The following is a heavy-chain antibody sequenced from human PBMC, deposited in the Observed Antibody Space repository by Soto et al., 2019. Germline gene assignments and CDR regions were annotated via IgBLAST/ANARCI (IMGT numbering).Heavy chain of an antibody. J-gene: IGHJ4*02. CDR1: GYTLTSYG. D-gene: IGHD3-10*01. CDR2: ISAYNGNT. CDR3: ALLSPGSDPDPFDY. V-gene: IGHV1-18*01. Sequence: QVQLVQSGAEVKKPGDSVKVSCKAPGYTLTSYGISSVRQAPGQGLEWMGCISAYNGNTNYAQKPQSRVTMTTDTSTSPGYMELRRLRADDTAVYYCALLSPGSDPDPFDYWGQGTLVTVSS.